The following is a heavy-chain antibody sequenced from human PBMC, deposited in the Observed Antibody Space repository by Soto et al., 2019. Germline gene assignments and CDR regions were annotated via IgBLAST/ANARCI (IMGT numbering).Heavy chain of an antibody. J-gene: IGHJ6*02. CDR3: VRDLGIPIHDFWSGYYGPYGIDV. D-gene: IGHD3-3*01. V-gene: IGHV4-59*02. CDR1: GGSVSSYE. Sequence: XTLYVTCTVSGGSVSSYEWSWIRQPPGKGLELIGYVCYSGSTNYNPSLKSRVTLSVDTSKNQFSRKLSSLTASDTAVHYCVRDLGIPIHDFWSGYYGPYGIDVWRQGTTVTVSS. CDR2: VCYSGST.